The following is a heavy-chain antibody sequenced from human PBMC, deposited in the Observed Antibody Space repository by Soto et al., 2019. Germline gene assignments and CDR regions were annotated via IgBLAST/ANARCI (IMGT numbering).Heavy chain of an antibody. V-gene: IGHV1-18*01. Sequence: ASVKVSCKASGYTFTSYGISWVRQAPGHGLEWMGWISAYNGNTNYAQKLQGRVTMTTDTSTSTAYMELRSLRSDDTAVYYCARALTTVTTKTLGYWGQGTLVTVSS. J-gene: IGHJ4*02. CDR2: ISAYNGNT. CDR3: ARALTTVTTKTLGY. D-gene: IGHD4-4*01. CDR1: GYTFTSYG.